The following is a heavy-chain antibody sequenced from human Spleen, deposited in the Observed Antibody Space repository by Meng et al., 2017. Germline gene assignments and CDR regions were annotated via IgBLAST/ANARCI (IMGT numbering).Heavy chain of an antibody. V-gene: IGHV4-61*03. CDR2: IYYSGST. J-gene: IGHJ4*02. CDR1: GYSITGSYN. D-gene: IGHD1-26*01. CDR3: ATGTYYLDY. Sequence: GSLRLSCAVSGYSITGSYNWGWIRQSPGKGLEWIGYIYYSGSTNYNPSLKSRVTISVDTSKNHFSLKLSSVTAADTAVYYCATGTYYLDYWGQGTLVTVSS.